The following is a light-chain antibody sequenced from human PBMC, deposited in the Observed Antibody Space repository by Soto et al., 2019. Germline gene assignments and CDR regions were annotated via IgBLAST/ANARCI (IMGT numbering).Light chain of an antibody. V-gene: IGKV1-5*03. CDR2: KAS. J-gene: IGKJ1*01. CDR3: QQYNSYPWT. Sequence: DIQMTQSPSTLSASVGDRVTITCRASQSITSWLAWYQQKPGKAPKLLIYKASSLESGVPSRFSGSGSGTEFPLTLSSLQPDDFATYHCQQYNSYPWTFGQGTKLDIQ. CDR1: QSITSW.